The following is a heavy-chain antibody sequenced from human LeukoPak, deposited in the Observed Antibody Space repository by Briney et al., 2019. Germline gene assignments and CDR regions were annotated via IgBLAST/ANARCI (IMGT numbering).Heavy chain of an antibody. V-gene: IGHV3-23*01. CDR1: GFTFSRYD. D-gene: IGHD3-10*01. CDR2: SSGSGGST. CDR3: AKSFPYYYGSGSYYIDPFDS. J-gene: IGHJ4*02. Sequence: GGSLRLSCAASGFTFSRYDMSWVRKAPGKGLEWVSASSGSGGSTYYADSVKGRFTISRDNSKNTVYLQMNSLRAEDTAVYYCAKSFPYYYGSGSYYIDPFDSWGQGTLVTVSS.